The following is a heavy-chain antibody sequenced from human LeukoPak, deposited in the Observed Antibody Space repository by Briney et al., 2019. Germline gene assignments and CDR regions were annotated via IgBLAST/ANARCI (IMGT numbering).Heavy chain of an antibody. Sequence: PGRSLRLSCAASGFTFSSYGMHWVRQAPGKGLEWVAVIWYDGSNKYYADSVKGRFTISGDNSKNTLYLQMNSLRAEDTVVYYCARVESGYWGQGTLVTVSS. CDR2: IWYDGSNK. V-gene: IGHV3-33*01. J-gene: IGHJ4*02. CDR1: GFTFSSYG. CDR3: ARVESGY.